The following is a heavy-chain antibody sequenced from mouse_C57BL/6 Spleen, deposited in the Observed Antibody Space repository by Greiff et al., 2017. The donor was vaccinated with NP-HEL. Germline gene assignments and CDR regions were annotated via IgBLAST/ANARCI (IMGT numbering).Heavy chain of an antibody. CDR3: ARRYYYGSSYDYDGLDY. D-gene: IGHD1-1*01. J-gene: IGHJ4*01. V-gene: IGHV1-69*01. CDR1: GYTFTSYW. Sequence: QVQLQQPGAELVKPGASVKLSCTASGYTFTSYWMHWVKQRPGQGLEWIGEIDPADSYTNYTQKFKGKSTLTVDKSSSTAYMQLSSLTSEDAAVYYCARRYYYGSSYDYDGLDYWGQGTSVTVSS. CDR2: IDPADSYT.